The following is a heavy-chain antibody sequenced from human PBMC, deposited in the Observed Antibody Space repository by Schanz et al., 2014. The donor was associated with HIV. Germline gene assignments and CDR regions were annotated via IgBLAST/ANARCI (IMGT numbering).Heavy chain of an antibody. CDR1: GFTFDSYG. V-gene: IGHV3-30*18. J-gene: IGHJ6*02. Sequence: VQLVESGGGVVQPGRSLRLSCAASGFTFDSYGIHWVRQAPGKGLEWVAVISYDGTNKKFADSVKGRFTISRDNSKSTLYLQVKRLRTEDTAVYYCAKDRNYYDNRYLGKGNYYYYYGMDVWGQGTTVTVSS. CDR3: AKDRNYYDNRYLGKGNYYYYYGMDV. D-gene: IGHD3-22*01. CDR2: ISYDGTNK.